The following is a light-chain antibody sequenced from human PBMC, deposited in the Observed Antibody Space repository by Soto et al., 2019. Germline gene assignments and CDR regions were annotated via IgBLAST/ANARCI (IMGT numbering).Light chain of an antibody. Sequence: EIVLTQSPGPLSLSPGERATLSCRASQSISSTYLAWYQQRPGQAPRLLIYGASSRATVIPDRFSGSGSGTAFTLTISRLEPEDFAVYYCQQYGSSPPYIFGQGTNLEIK. CDR1: QSISSTY. J-gene: IGKJ2*01. CDR3: QQYGSSPPYI. CDR2: GAS. V-gene: IGKV3-20*01.